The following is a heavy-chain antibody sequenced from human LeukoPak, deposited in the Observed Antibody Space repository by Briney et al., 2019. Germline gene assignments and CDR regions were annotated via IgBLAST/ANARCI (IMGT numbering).Heavy chain of an antibody. CDR2: IYYSGST. J-gene: IGHJ6*03. V-gene: IGHV4-59*12. CDR1: GGSISPYY. Sequence: SETLSLTCTVSGGSISPYYWSWIRQPPGKGLEWIGYIYYSGSTNYNPSLKSRVTISVDKSKNQFSLKLSSVTAADTAMYYCAREKIGTGTVLGKDYYYMDVWGKGTTVTVSS. D-gene: IGHD3-16*01. CDR3: AREKIGTGTVLGKDYYYMDV.